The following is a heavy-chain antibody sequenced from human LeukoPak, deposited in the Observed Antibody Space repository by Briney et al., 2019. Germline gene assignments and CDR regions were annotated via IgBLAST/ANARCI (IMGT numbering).Heavy chain of an antibody. D-gene: IGHD3-22*01. CDR3: ARVSDSSGYYPIDY. CDR2: IKWNGGST. Sequence: GGSLRLSCAAAGFTFDVYAMSWVRQAPGKGLEWVSGIKWNGGSTGYADSVKGRFTISRDNAKNSLYLQMNSLRTEDTALHYCARVSDSSGYYPIDYWGQGTLVTVSS. V-gene: IGHV3-20*04. CDR1: GFTFDVYA. J-gene: IGHJ4*02.